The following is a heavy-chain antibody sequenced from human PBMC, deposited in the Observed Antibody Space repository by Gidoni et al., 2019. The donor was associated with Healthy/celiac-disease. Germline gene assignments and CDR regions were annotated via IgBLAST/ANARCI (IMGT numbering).Heavy chain of an antibody. CDR1: GDSVSSNSPA. CDR2: TYYRSKWYN. CDR3: ARGTYSSGYRGYYYGMDV. J-gene: IGHJ6*02. D-gene: IGHD6-19*01. Sequence: QVQLQQSGPGLVKPSQTLSLTCAISGDSVSSNSPAWHWIRQSPSRGLEWLGRTYYRSKWYNDYAVSVKSRITINPDTSKNQFSLQLNSVTHEDTAVYYCARGTYSSGYRGYYYGMDVWGQGTTVTVSS. V-gene: IGHV6-1*01.